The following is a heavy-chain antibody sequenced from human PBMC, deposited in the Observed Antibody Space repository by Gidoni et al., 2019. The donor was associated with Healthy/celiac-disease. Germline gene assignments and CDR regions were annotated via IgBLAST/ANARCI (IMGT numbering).Heavy chain of an antibody. V-gene: IGHV3-23*01. CDR2: ISGSGGST. Sequence: EVQLLESGGGLVQPGGSLRPPCAASGFTFSSYAMSWGRQGPGKGLEWGSAISGSGGSTYYADSVKGRFTISRDNSKNTLYLQMNSLRAEDTAVYYCAKGRGWLPDDAFDIWGQGTMVTVSS. D-gene: IGHD3-9*01. CDR1: GFTFSSYA. CDR3: AKGRGWLPDDAFDI. J-gene: IGHJ3*02.